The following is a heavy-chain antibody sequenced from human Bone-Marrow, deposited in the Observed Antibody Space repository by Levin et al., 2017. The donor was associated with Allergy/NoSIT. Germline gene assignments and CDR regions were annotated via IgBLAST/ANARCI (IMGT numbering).Heavy chain of an antibody. D-gene: IGHD2-2*02. Sequence: GASVKVSCEASGFTFNNYWMSWVRQPPGKGLEWVATIIQNGGERYYVDSVKGRFTISRDNVQNSLYLQMNSLRAEDTAVYYCVRAAPGDCSSAACYIFGYWGQGTVVTVSS. CDR3: VRAAPGDCSSAACYIFGY. V-gene: IGHV3-7*01. CDR2: IIQNGGER. CDR1: GFTFNNYW. J-gene: IGHJ4*02.